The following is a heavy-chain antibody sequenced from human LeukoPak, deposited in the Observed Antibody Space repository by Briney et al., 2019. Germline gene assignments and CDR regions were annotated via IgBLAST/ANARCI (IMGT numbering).Heavy chain of an antibody. J-gene: IGHJ4*02. D-gene: IGHD4-17*01. CDR2: INHSGST. CDR3: AREGVGVTTVTIMYYFDY. V-gene: IGHV4-34*01. Sequence: SETLSLTCAVYGGSFSGYYWSWIRQPPGKGLEWIGEINHSGSTNYNPSLKSRVTISVDTSKNQFSLKLSSVTAADTGVYYCAREGVGVTTVTIMYYFDYWGQGTLVTVSS. CDR1: GGSFSGYY.